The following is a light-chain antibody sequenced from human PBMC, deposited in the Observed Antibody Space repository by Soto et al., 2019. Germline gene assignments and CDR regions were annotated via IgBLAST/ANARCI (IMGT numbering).Light chain of an antibody. Sequence: EIVLTQSPGTLSLFPGERATLSCRASQSVSYFLAWYQQKPGQAPRLLIYDAAKRAPGIPARFSGSGSGTDFTLTISSLEPEDSVVYYWQQRSNWPIFTFGPGTKV. V-gene: IGKV3-11*01. CDR3: QQRSNWPIFT. J-gene: IGKJ3*01. CDR1: QSVSYF. CDR2: DAA.